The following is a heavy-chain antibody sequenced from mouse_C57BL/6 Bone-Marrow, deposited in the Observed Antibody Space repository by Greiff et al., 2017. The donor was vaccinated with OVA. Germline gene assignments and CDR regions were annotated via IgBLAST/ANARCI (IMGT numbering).Heavy chain of an antibody. CDR3: AREALFDWYFDV. J-gene: IGHJ1*03. CDR1: GYTFTSYW. D-gene: IGHD3-2*02. CDR2: IDPSDSYT. V-gene: IGHV1-69*01. Sequence: QVQLQQPGAELVMPGASVKLSCKASGYTFTSYWMHWVKQRPGQGLEWIGEIDPSDSYTNYNQKFKGKSTLTVDKSSSTAYMQHSSLTSEDSAGYYCAREALFDWYFDVWGTGTTVTVSS.